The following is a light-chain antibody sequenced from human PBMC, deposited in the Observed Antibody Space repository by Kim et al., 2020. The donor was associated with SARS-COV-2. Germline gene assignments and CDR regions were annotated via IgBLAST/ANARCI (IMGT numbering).Light chain of an antibody. V-gene: IGLV3-1*01. CDR1: EWGDKN. Sequence: SVSRGKTATITCAEDEWGDKNGCWYQQKPGQSPVLVIDRNNKRSSGIPERFSGYTSGNTATLTIGGTQAMDEADYYCQAGDSSTVVFGGGTQLTVL. CDR2: RNN. J-gene: IGLJ2*01. CDR3: QAGDSSTVV.